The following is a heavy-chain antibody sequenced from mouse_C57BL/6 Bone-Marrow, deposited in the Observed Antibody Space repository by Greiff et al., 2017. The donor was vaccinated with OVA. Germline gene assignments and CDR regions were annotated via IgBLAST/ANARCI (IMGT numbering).Heavy chain of an antibody. V-gene: IGHV1-22*01. J-gene: IGHJ4*01. CDR2: INPNNGGT. D-gene: IGHD2-12*01. Sequence: VQLQQSGPELVKPGASVKMSCKASGYTFTDYNMHWVKQSHGKSLEWIGYINPNNGGTSYNQKFKGKATLTVNKSSSTAYMELRSLTSEDAAVYNCARLRHYAMDYWGQGTSVTVSS. CDR3: ARLRHYAMDY. CDR1: GYTFTDYN.